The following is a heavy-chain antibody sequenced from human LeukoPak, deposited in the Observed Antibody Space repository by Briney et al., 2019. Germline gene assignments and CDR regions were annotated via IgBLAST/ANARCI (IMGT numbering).Heavy chain of an antibody. CDR2: IFTSGST. V-gene: IGHV4-4*07. Sequence: SETLSLTCTVSGGSISSYYWSWIRQPPGKGLEWIGRIFTSGSTDYNPSLKSRVTMSVDTSRNQFSLELSSVTAADTAVCYCAGEFAYWGQGTLVTVSS. CDR1: GGSISSYY. J-gene: IGHJ4*02. D-gene: IGHD3-10*01. CDR3: AGEFAY.